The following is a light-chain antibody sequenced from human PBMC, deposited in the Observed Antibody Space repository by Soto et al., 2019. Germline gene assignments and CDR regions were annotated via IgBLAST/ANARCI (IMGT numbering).Light chain of an antibody. V-gene: IGKV1-5*03. CDR1: QRISPS. J-gene: IGKJ5*01. CDR3: RHYNSYPIT. Sequence: DIQMTQSPSTLSASVGDRVTITCRASQRISPSLAWYQQKPGKGPKLLIYKPSSLESGVPSRFSGSGSGPEFTLAIRSLQPEDFATYCWRHYNSYPITFGQGTRLEI. CDR2: KPS.